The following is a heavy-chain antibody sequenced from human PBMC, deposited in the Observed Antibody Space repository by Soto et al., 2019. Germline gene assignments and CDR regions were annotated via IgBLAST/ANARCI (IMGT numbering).Heavy chain of an antibody. CDR1: GGSISSYY. CDR3: ARRVSGLTYWFAP. Sequence: PSETLSLTCTVSGGSISSYYWGWIRQPPGKGLEWIGSIYYSGSTYYNPSLKSRVTISVDTSKNQFSLKLSSVTAADTAVYYCARRVSGLTYWFAPWGQGTLVTVYS. J-gene: IGHJ5*02. V-gene: IGHV4-39*01. CDR2: IYYSGST. D-gene: IGHD1-26*01.